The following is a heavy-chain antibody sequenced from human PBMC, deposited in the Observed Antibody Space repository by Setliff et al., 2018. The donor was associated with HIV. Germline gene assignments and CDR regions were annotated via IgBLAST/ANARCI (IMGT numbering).Heavy chain of an antibody. D-gene: IGHD2-15*01. V-gene: IGHV1-69*05. J-gene: IGHJ6*03. CDR3: ARGSVESYYYYYMDV. CDR2: IIPIFGTA. CDR1: GGTFSTYA. Sequence: GASVKVSCKASGGTFSTYALSWVRQAPGQGLEWMGGIIPIFGTANYAQKFQGRVAITTDESTSTAYMELSSLRSEDTAVYYCARGSVESYYYYYMDVWGKGTTVTVSS.